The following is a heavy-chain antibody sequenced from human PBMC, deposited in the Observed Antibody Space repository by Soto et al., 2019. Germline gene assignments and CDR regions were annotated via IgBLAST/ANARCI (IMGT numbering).Heavy chain of an antibody. V-gene: IGHV3-30*18. CDR1: GFTFSSYG. CDR3: AKDRSGVTPYYYYGMDV. CDR2: ISYDGSNK. Sequence: GGSLRLSCAASGFTFSSYGMHWVRQAPGKGLEWVAVISYDGSNKYYADSVKGRFTISRDNSKNTLYLQMNSLRAEDTAVYYCAKDRSGVTPYYYYGMDVWGQGTTVTVSS. J-gene: IGHJ6*02. D-gene: IGHD2-21*02.